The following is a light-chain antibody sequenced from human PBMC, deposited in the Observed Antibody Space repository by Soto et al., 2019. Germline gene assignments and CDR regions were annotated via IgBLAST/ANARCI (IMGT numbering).Light chain of an antibody. V-gene: IGKV3-20*01. CDR3: QQYGNSRGT. CDR2: NAS. Sequence: EIVLTQSPGTLSLSPGERATLSCRASQSVSSSYLACYQQKPGQAPTLLIYNASSRATGIPDRFSGSGSGTDFTLTISRLEPEDFAVYYCQQYGNSRGTFGQGTKVDIK. J-gene: IGKJ1*01. CDR1: QSVSSSY.